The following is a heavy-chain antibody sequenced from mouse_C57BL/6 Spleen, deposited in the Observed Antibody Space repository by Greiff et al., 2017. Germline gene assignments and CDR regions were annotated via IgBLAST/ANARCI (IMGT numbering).Heavy chain of an antibody. Sequence: QVQLQQSGAELVKPGASVKISCKASGYAFSSYWMNWVKQRPGKGLEWIGQIYPGDGDTNYNGKFKGKATLTADKSSSTAYMQLSRLTSEDSAVXFCARAYYSNYVAYWGQGTTLTVSS. CDR3: ARAYYSNYVAY. CDR1: GYAFSSYW. CDR2: IYPGDGDT. D-gene: IGHD2-5*01. J-gene: IGHJ2*01. V-gene: IGHV1-80*01.